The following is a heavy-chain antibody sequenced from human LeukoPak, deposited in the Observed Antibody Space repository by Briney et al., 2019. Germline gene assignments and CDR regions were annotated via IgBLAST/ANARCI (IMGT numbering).Heavy chain of an antibody. V-gene: IGHV1-69*05. CDR1: GGTFSSYA. CDR2: ISPSGGST. CDR3: ARDLSGVTGYTYGRGIDY. J-gene: IGHJ4*02. Sequence: SVKVSCKASGGTFSSYAISWVRQAPGQGLEWMGVISPSGGSTTYAQKFQGRVTLTRDMSTSTDYLELSSLRSEDTAVYYCARDLSGVTGYTYGRGIDYWGQGTLVTVSS. D-gene: IGHD5-18*01.